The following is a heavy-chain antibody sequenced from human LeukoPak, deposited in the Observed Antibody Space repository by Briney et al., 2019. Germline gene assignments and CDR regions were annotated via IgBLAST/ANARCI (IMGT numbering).Heavy chain of an antibody. CDR1: GGSISSSNW. Sequence: SGTLSLTCAVSGGSISSSNWWSWVRQPPGKGLEWIGEIYHIWSTNYNPSLKSRVTIAVDKSKNQFSLKLSSVTAADTAVYFCARRAFVVVPAAIRYNWFDPWGQGTLVTVSS. D-gene: IGHD2-2*01. CDR3: ARRAFVVVPAAIRYNWFDP. CDR2: IYHIWST. J-gene: IGHJ5*02. V-gene: IGHV4-4*02.